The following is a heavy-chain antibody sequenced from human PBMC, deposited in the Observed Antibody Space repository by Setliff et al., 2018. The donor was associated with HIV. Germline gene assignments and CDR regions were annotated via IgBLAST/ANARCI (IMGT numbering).Heavy chain of an antibody. CDR2: IYYSGST. CDR1: GFYISSGYY. Sequence: SETLSLTCAVSGFYISSGYYWGWIRQPPGRGLEWIGTIYYSGSTYYTPSLESRVTISVDTSNNEFSLKLKSVTAADTAVYYCARNMLTFGGVIGPPDYWGQGRLVTVSS. D-gene: IGHD3-16*02. CDR3: ARNMLTFGGVIGPPDY. V-gene: IGHV4-38-2*01. J-gene: IGHJ4*02.